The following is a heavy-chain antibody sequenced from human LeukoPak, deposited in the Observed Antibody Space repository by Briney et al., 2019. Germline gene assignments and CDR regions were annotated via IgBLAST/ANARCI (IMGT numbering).Heavy chain of an antibody. V-gene: IGHV4-30-2*01. CDR3: ARGSIETGGAFGI. J-gene: IGHJ3*02. D-gene: IGHD1-14*01. Sequence: SETLSLTCAVSGGSISSGGYSWSWIRQPPGKGLEWIGYIYHSGSTYYNPSLKSRVTISVDRSKNQFSLKLSSVTAADTAVYYCARGSIETGGAFGIWGQGTMVTVSS. CDR1: GGSISSGGYS. CDR2: IYHSGST.